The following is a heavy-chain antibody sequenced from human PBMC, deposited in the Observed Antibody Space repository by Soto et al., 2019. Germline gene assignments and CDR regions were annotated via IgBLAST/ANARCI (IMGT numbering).Heavy chain of an antibody. Sequence: QVQLVQSGAEVKKPGASVKVSCKASGYTFTSYGISWVRQAPGQGLEWMGWISAYNGNTNYAQKLQGRVTMTTDTSTSTAYMELRSLRSDDTAVYYCAIDAVNIVATIEDYFDYWGQGTLVTVSS. CDR2: ISAYNGNT. D-gene: IGHD5-12*01. CDR1: GYTFTSYG. J-gene: IGHJ4*02. CDR3: AIDAVNIVATIEDYFDY. V-gene: IGHV1-18*01.